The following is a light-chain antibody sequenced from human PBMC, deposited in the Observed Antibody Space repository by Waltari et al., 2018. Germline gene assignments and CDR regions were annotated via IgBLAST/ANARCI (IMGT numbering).Light chain of an antibody. CDR1: SSDIGSYNS. Sequence: QSALTQPASLSGSPGQSITIPCTGTSSDIGSYNSVSWYQPPPGEAPNLMIYDVSVRPSGVSNSFACSKAGNTASLTISGLQAEDEADYYCSSSTSRTALLFGGGTKLTVL. CDR2: DVS. CDR3: SSSTSRTALL. V-gene: IGLV2-14*03. J-gene: IGLJ2*01.